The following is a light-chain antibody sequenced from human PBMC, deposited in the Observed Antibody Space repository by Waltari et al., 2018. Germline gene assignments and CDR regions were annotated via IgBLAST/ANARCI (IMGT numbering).Light chain of an antibody. V-gene: IGKV3-20*01. CDR2: GAS. CDR3: QQYGSLRT. CDR1: QSVSSSY. Sequence: EIVLTQSPGTLSLSPGERATPSCRASQSVSSSYLAWYQQKPGQAPRLLIYGASRRATDIPDRFSGSGSGTDFPLTISRLEPEDFAVYYCQQYGSLRTFGQGTKVEIK. J-gene: IGKJ1*01.